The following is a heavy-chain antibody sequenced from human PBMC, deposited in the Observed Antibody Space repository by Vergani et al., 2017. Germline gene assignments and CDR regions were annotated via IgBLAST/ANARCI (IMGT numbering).Heavy chain of an antibody. CDR1: GDSIISRSYY. V-gene: IGHV4-39*01. J-gene: IGHJ2*01. CDR3: ASGKYYSDSTSHFRGRYFDV. D-gene: IGHD3-16*01. Sequence: QMQLQESGPGLVKASETLSLTCTVSGDSIISRSYYWGWIRQPPGKGLEWIGSIYNSGNGDSSSSLKSRVTISAETSKNQFSLRLTSLTAADTAVYYCASGKYYSDSTSHFRGRYFDVWGRGTLVTVPS. CDR2: IYNSGNG.